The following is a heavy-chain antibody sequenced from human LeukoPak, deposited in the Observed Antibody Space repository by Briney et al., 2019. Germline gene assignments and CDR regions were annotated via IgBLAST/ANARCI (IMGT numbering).Heavy chain of an antibody. V-gene: IGHV1-24*01. D-gene: IGHD6-13*01. CDR2: FDPEDGET. CDR1: GYTLTELS. J-gene: IGHJ4*02. CDR3: ATEAAAAGTDYFDY. Sequence: ASVKVSCKVSGYTLTELSMHWVRQAPGKGLEWMGGFDPEDGETIYAQKFQGRVTMTEDTSTDTAYMELSSLRSEDTAVYYYATEAAAAGTDYFDYWGQGTLVTVSS.